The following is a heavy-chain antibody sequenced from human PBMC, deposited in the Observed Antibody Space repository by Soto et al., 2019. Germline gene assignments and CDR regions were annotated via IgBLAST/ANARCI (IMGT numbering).Heavy chain of an antibody. CDR2: ISPYKGNT. Sequence: QVQLVQSGAEVKKPGASVKVSCKASGYTFSSIGISWVRQAPGQGLEWMGWISPYKGNTHYAQGLQGRVTMSTDTSTRTANRELRSLRSDDTAVYYWARDLDAWGSYYTDYWGQGPLVTVSS. CDR1: GYTFSSIG. D-gene: IGHD3-10*01. V-gene: IGHV1-18*01. CDR3: ARDLDAWGSYYTDY. J-gene: IGHJ4*02.